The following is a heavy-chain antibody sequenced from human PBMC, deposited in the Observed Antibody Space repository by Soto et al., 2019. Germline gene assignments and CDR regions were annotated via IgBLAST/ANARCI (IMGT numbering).Heavy chain of an antibody. D-gene: IGHD3-3*01. V-gene: IGHV5-51*01. CDR1: GYSFTSYW. CDR2: IYPGDSDT. CDR3: ARQSPTYYDFWSGYYTPLGDGMDV. Sequence: PEESLNISCKGSGYSFTSYWIGWVRQMPGKGLELMGIIYPGDSDTRYSPSFQGQVTISADKSISTAYLQWSSLKASDTAMYYCARQSPTYYDFWSGYYTPLGDGMDVWGQGTTVTVSS. J-gene: IGHJ6*02.